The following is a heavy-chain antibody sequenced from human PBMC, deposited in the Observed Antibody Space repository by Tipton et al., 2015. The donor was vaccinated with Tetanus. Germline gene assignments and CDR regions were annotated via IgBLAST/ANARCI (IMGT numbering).Heavy chain of an antibody. CDR2: LLYGANT. CDR1: GGSVNRGSYY. J-gene: IGHJ6*03. CDR3: ARGALFDYYYYMDV. V-gene: IGHV4-61*01. Sequence: TLFLTCSVSGGSVNRGSYYWSWVRQPPGKGLEWVGYLLYGANTKYNPSLRSRVTISGDTSKNQFSLRLTSVNAADTAVYYCARGALFDYYYYMDVWGKGTTVTVSS.